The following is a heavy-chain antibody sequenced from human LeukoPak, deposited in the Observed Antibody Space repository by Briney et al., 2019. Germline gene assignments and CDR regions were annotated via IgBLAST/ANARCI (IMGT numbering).Heavy chain of an antibody. Sequence: GGSLRLSCAASGFTFSRYTINWVRQAPGKGLEWVSPISSNSGYKKYADSLKGRFTISRDNAKNSLFLQMNSLRAEDTAVYYCARDAEMATISLDYWGQGTLVTVSS. CDR3: ARDAEMATISLDY. CDR1: GFTFSRYT. CDR2: ISSNSGYK. J-gene: IGHJ4*02. D-gene: IGHD5-24*01. V-gene: IGHV3-21*01.